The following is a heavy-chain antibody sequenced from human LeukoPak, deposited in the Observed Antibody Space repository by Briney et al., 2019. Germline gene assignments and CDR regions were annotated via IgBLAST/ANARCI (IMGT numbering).Heavy chain of an antibody. J-gene: IGHJ6*02. Sequence: GGSLRLSCAASGFTFSSYAMSWVRQAPGKGLEWVSAISGSGGSTYYADSVKGRFTISRDNSKNTLYLQMNSLRAEDTAVYYCAKDPRYCSSTSCLDYYYGMDVWGQGTTVTVSS. D-gene: IGHD2-2*01. CDR3: AKDPRYCSSTSCLDYYYGMDV. CDR2: ISGSGGST. V-gene: IGHV3-23*01. CDR1: GFTFSSYA.